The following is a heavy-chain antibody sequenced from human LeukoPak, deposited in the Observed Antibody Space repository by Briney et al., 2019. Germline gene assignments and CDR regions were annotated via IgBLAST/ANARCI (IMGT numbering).Heavy chain of an antibody. J-gene: IGHJ4*02. CDR2: MNPNSGNT. D-gene: IGHD5-18*01. CDR3: ARGYSYGYEADY. V-gene: IGHV1-8*03. CDR1: GYTFTSYD. Sequence: ASVKVSCKASGYTFTSYDINWVRQATGQGLEWMGWMNPNSGNTGYAQKFQGRVTITRNTSMSTAYMELSSLRSEDTAVYYCARGYSYGYEADYWGQGTLVTVSS.